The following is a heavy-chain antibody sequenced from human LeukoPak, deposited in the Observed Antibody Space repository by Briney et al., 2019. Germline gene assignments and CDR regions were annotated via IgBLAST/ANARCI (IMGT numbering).Heavy chain of an antibody. CDR2: IIPIFGTA. CDR3: ARGATMIADAFDI. Sequence: ASVKVSCKASGGTFSSYAISWVRQAPEQGLEWMGGIIPIFGTANYAQKFQGRVTITADESTSTAYMELSSLRSEDTAVYYCARGATMIADAFDIWGQGTMVTVSS. J-gene: IGHJ3*02. D-gene: IGHD3-22*01. V-gene: IGHV1-69*13. CDR1: GGTFSSYA.